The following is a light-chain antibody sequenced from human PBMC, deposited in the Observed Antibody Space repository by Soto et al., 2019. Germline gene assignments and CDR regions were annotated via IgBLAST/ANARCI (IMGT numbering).Light chain of an antibody. CDR3: QQRSNWPPALT. J-gene: IGKJ4*02. V-gene: IGKV3-11*01. CDR1: QSVSSY. CDR2: DAS. Sequence: EIVLTQSPATMSLSPGERATLSCRARQSVSSYLAWYQQNPGQAPRLLIYDASNRDTGIPARFSGSGSGTDFTLTISSLEPEDFAGYSCQQRSNWPPALTFGGGTKVEI.